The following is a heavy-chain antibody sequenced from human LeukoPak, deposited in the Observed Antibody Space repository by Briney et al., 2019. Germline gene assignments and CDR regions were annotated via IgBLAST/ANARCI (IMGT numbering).Heavy chain of an antibody. J-gene: IGHJ6*02. V-gene: IGHV1-69*06. Sequence: GASVKVSCKASGGTFSSYAISWVRQAPGQGLEWMGGIIPIFGTANYAQKFQGRVTITADKSTSTAYMELSSLRSEDTAVYYCARAAAVAGTAAYYYYGMDVWGQGTTVTVSS. CDR1: GGTFSSYA. D-gene: IGHD6-19*01. CDR2: IIPIFGTA. CDR3: ARAAAVAGTAAYYYYGMDV.